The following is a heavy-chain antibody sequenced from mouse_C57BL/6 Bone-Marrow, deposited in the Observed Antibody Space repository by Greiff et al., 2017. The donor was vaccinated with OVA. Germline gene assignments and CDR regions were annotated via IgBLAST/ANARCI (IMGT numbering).Heavy chain of an antibody. V-gene: IGHV1-42*01. CDR3: ARYIPYYDYDY. D-gene: IGHD2-4*01. Sequence: VQLKESGPELVKPGASVKISCKASGYSFTGYYMNWVKQSPEKSLEWIGEINPSTGGTTYNQKFKAKATLTVDKSSSTAYMQLKSLTSEDSAVYYCARYIPYYDYDYWGQGTTLTVSS. J-gene: IGHJ2*01. CDR1: GYSFTGYY. CDR2: INPSTGGT.